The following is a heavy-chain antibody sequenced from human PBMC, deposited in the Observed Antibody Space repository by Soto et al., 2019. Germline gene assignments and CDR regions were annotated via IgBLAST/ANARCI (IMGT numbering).Heavy chain of an antibody. D-gene: IGHD1-26*01. V-gene: IGHV3-23*01. CDR2: ISGSGGST. J-gene: IGHJ4*02. CDR1: GFTFSSYA. Sequence: PGGSLRLSCAASGFTFSSYAMSWVRQAPGKGLEWVSAISGSGGSTYYADSVKGRFTISRDNSKNTLYLQMNSLRAEDTAVYYCAKVRSPISVGATPIVTYFDSWGQGPLVTVSS. CDR3: AKVRSPISVGATPIVTYFDS.